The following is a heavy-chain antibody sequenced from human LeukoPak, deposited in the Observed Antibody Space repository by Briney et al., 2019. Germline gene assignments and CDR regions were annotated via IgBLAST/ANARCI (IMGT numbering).Heavy chain of an antibody. CDR2: IRYDGTEQ. CDR3: AKDQVGG. Sequence: GGSLRLSCAASGFTFSSYGMHWVRQAPGRGLQWVAFIRYDGTEQYYADSVKGRFTISRDNSKNTLYLQMNSLRDEDAAVYYCAKDQVGGWGQGTLVTVSS. D-gene: IGHD3-16*01. CDR1: GFTFSSYG. J-gene: IGHJ4*02. V-gene: IGHV3-30*02.